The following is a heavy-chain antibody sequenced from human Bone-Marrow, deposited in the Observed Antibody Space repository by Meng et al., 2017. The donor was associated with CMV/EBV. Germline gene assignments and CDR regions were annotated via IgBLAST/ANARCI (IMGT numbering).Heavy chain of an antibody. CDR2: IYYSGST. V-gene: IGHV4-59*12. CDR3: ARERRDIVVVPAEGLYYYYGMDV. D-gene: IGHD2-2*01. Sequence: SETLSLTCTVYSGSISRYYWSWIRQPPGKGLEYIGYIYYSGSTNYNPSLTSRVTISVDTSKNQFSLKLSSVTAADTAVYYCARERRDIVVVPAEGLYYYYGMDVWGQGTTVTVSS. CDR1: SGSISRYY. J-gene: IGHJ6*02.